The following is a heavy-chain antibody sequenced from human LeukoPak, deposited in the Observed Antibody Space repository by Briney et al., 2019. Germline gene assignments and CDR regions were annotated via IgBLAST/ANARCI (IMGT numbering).Heavy chain of an antibody. Sequence: GGSLRLSCAASGFTFSSYAMHWVRQAPGKGLEWVAVISYDGSNKYYADSVKGRFTISRDISKNTLYLQMNSLRAEDTAVYYCARVTSAYCGGDCPTGYFDYWGQGTLVTVSS. V-gene: IGHV3-30*04. CDR3: ARVTSAYCGGDCPTGYFDY. CDR1: GFTFSSYA. D-gene: IGHD2-21*02. J-gene: IGHJ4*02. CDR2: ISYDGSNK.